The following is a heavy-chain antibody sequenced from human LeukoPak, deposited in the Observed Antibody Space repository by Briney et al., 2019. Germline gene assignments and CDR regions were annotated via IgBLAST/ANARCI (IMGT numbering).Heavy chain of an antibody. D-gene: IGHD4-17*01. CDR1: GGTFSSYA. CDR3: ARGDYGDYELDY. CDR2: IIPILGIA. J-gene: IGHJ4*02. Sequence: ASVKVSCKASGGTFSSYAISWVRQAPGQGLEWMGRIIPILGIANYAQKFQGRVTITADKSTSTAYMELSSLRSEDTAVYYCARGDYGDYELDYWGQGTLVTVSS. V-gene: IGHV1-69*04.